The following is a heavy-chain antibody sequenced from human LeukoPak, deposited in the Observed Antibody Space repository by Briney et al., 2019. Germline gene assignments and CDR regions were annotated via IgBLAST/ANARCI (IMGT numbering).Heavy chain of an antibody. CDR3: AKLYPWYFDY. CDR2: IYYSGTT. J-gene: IGHJ4*02. Sequence: SETLSLTCTVSGGSISNYYWNWIRQPPGKGLEWIGYIYYSGTTNYNPSLKSRVSMSVDTSKNQFSLKLSSVTAADTAVYYCAKLYPWYFDYWGQGTLVTVAS. D-gene: IGHD3-10*01. V-gene: IGHV4-59*08. CDR1: GGSISNYY.